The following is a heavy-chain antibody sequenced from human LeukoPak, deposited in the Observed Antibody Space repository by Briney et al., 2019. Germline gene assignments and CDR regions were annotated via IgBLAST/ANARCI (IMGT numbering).Heavy chain of an antibody. CDR2: INPNSGGT. J-gene: IGHJ3*02. V-gene: IGHV1-2*02. CDR3: AREHSEWSSPHDAFDI. D-gene: IGHD3-3*01. CDR1: GYTFTGYY. Sequence: ASVKVSCKASGYTFTGYYMHWVRQAPGQGLEWMGWINPNSGGTNYAQKLQGRVTMTTDTSTSTAYMELRSLRSDDTAVYYCAREHSEWSSPHDAFDIWGQGTMVTVSS.